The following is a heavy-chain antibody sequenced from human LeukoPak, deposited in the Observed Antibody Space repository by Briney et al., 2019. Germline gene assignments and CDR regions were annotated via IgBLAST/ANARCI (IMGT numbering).Heavy chain of an antibody. CDR1: GFIFNRYN. J-gene: IGHJ4*02. CDR2: MTGSSNYI. D-gene: IGHD3-10*01. CDR3: ARASGPFDY. V-gene: IGHV3-21*01. Sequence: GGSLRLSCAASGFIFNRYNMNWFRLAPGKGLEWISGMTGSSNYIYYADSVKGRFTISRDNSKNTLYLQMNSLRAEDTAVYSCARASGPFDYWGQGTLVTVSS.